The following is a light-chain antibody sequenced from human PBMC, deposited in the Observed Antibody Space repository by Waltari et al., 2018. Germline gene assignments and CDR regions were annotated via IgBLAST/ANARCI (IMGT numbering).Light chain of an antibody. V-gene: IGLV1-47*01. J-gene: IGLJ2*01. CDR1: SSNIGSNY. CDR3: AAWDDSPSGPV. Sequence: QSVLTQPPSASGTPGQRVTISCSGSSSNIGSNYVYWYQQLPGKAPKLLIYRNNRRPAGGPDRFSGSKSGTSASLAISGLRSEDEADYYCAAWDDSPSGPVFGGGTKLTVL. CDR2: RNN.